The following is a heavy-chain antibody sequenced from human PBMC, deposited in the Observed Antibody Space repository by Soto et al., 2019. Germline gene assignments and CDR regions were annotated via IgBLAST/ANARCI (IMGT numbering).Heavy chain of an antibody. J-gene: IGHJ6*02. CDR3: AIEDRGDLWFGELLESSYGMDV. CDR2: ISAYNGNT. V-gene: IGHV1-18*01. CDR1: GYTFTSYG. Sequence: ASVKVSCKASGYTFTSYGISWVRQAPGQGLEWMGWISAYNGNTNYAQKLQGRVTMTTDTSTSTAYMELRSLRSDDTAVYYCAIEDRGDLWFGELLESSYGMDVWGQGTTVTVSS. D-gene: IGHD3-10*01.